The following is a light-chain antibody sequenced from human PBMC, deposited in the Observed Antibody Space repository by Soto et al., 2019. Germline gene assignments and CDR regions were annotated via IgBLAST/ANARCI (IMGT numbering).Light chain of an antibody. CDR3: SAYTSSSTPYV. CDR1: SSDVGGYNY. V-gene: IGLV2-14*01. CDR2: DVS. J-gene: IGLJ1*01. Sequence: QSVLTHPASVAGSPGQSITISCTGTSSDVGGYNYVSWYQQHPGKAPKLMIYDVSNRPSGVSNRFSGSKSGNTASLTISGLQAADEADYYCSAYTSSSTPYVFGTGTKLTVL.